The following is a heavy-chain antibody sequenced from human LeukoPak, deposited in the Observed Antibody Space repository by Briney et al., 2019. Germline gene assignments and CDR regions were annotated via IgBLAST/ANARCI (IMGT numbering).Heavy chain of an antibody. CDR3: GRGGYGGFDYEF. V-gene: IGHV3-21*01. Sequence: PGGSLRLSCAASGFTFSTYSMNWLRLAPGKGLEWVSSISPDSNYKYYVDSVKGRFTISRDNAKSSLYLQMNSLRAEDTAVYYCGRGGYGGFDYEFWGQGPWSPSPQ. CDR1: GFTFSTYS. J-gene: IGHJ1*01. CDR2: ISPDSNYK. D-gene: IGHD5-12*01.